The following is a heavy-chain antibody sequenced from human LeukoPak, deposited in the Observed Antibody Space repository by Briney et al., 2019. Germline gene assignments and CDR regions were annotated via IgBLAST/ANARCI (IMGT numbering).Heavy chain of an antibody. Sequence: ASVKVSCKTSGYTFTGYYMHWVRQAPGQGLEWMGRINPKSDSTTYAQKFQDRVTMTRDTSIRTVYIELSSLRSDDTALYYCARDYIPPGPDYWGQGTLITVSS. CDR3: ARDYIPPGPDY. J-gene: IGHJ4*02. CDR2: INPKSDST. CDR1: GYTFTGYY. V-gene: IGHV1-2*06. D-gene: IGHD2-21*01.